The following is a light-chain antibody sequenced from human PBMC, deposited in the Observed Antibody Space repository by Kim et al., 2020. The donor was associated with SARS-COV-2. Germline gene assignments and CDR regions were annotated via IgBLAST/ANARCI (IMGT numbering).Light chain of an antibody. Sequence: DIQMTQSPSTLSASVGDRVTITCRASQSISSWLAWYQQKPGKAPKLLIYKASSLESGVPSRFSGSGSGTEFTLTISSLRPDDFATYYCQQYNSIMYTFGQGTKLEI. CDR1: QSISSW. CDR2: KAS. V-gene: IGKV1-5*03. J-gene: IGKJ2*01. CDR3: QQYNSIMYT.